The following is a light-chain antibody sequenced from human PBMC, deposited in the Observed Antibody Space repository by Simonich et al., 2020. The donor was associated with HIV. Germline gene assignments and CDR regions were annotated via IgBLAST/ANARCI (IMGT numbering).Light chain of an antibody. CDR2: EDS. J-gene: IGLJ2*01. V-gene: IGLV2-23*01. CDR1: SSDVGRYNL. CDR3: CSYAGARTLV. Sequence: QSALTQPASVSGSPGQSITISCTGTSSDVGRYNLVSWYQQHPGNAPKLMLYEDSKRPSGVSNRFSGSKSGNTASLTISGLQADDEADYYCCSYAGARTLVCGGGTKVIVL.